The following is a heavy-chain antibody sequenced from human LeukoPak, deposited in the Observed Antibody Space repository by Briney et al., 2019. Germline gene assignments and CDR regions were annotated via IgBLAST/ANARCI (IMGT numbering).Heavy chain of an antibody. CDR3: ARHIGGGIEDMDV. Sequence: SETLSLTCTVSGGSIGTYYWSWIRQSPGKGLEWIGYIYVTGTRYNPYLQSRVTISVDRSRNQFFLKMSSVTAADTAVYYCARHIGGGIEDMDVWGKGTQVIVSS. CDR1: GGSIGTYY. V-gene: IGHV4-59*08. J-gene: IGHJ6*03. D-gene: IGHD3-16*02. CDR2: IYVTGT.